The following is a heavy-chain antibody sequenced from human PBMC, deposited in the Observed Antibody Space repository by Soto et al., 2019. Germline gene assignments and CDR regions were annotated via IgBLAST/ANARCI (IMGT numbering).Heavy chain of an antibody. CDR1: DGSISSGHW. CDR3: TRNGAYCNDN. D-gene: IGHD2-15*01. CDR2: VLHTGAT. Sequence: QMQLQESGPGLVEPSGTLSLTCTVSDGSISSGHWWSWVRQPPGKGLEWIGEVLHTGATNYNPSHNSRVIISRDTAKIQFFLNLNSISAADTAVYYCTRNGAYCNDNWGQGTLVTVSS. V-gene: IGHV4-4*02. J-gene: IGHJ4*02.